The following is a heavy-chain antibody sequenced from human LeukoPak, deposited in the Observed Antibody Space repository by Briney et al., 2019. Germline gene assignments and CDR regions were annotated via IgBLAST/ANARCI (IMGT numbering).Heavy chain of an antibody. J-gene: IGHJ4*02. Sequence: SQTLSLTCAISGDSVSSKSVSWNWIRQSPSGGLEYLGRTRYRSTWNTFYSSSVEGRITINADTSRDQVSLRLNSVTPEDTALYYCVRDFNWAFDYWGQGTLVTVSS. CDR1: GDSVSSKSVS. CDR3: VRDFNWAFDY. D-gene: IGHD7-27*01. CDR2: TRYRSTWNT. V-gene: IGHV6-1*01.